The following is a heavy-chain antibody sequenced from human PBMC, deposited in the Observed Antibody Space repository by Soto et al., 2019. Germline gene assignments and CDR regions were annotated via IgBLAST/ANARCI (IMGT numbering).Heavy chain of an antibody. D-gene: IGHD3-9*01. Sequence: QVQLQESGPGLVKPSQTLSLTCTVSGGSISSGGYYWSWIRQHPGKGLEWIGYIYYSGSTYYNPTLKRRVTISGDTSKNHFSLKLSSVTAADTAVYYCARGFYDILTGYTNWFDPWGQGTLVTVSS. V-gene: IGHV4-31*03. J-gene: IGHJ5*02. CDR1: GGSISSGGYY. CDR2: IYYSGST. CDR3: ARGFYDILTGYTNWFDP.